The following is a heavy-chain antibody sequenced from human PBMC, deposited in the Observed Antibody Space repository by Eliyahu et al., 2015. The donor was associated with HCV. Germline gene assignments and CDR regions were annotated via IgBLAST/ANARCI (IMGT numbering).Heavy chain of an antibody. J-gene: IGHJ5*02. Sequence: EVHLVESGGGLVKPGGSLTLSCAASGFTFINAWMXWVRQAPGKGLEWVGRIKSNTDGGATDYAAPVKGRFTISRDDSRNTLYLQMNSLKTEDTAVYYCTTRLGVNWFDPWGQGTLVTVSS. CDR3: TTRLGVNWFDP. V-gene: IGHV3-15*01. D-gene: IGHD3-16*01. CDR1: GFTFINAW. CDR2: IKSNTDGGAT.